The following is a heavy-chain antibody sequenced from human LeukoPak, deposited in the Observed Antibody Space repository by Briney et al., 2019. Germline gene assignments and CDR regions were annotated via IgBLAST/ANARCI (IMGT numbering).Heavy chain of an antibody. J-gene: IGHJ6*02. D-gene: IGHD3-3*01. CDR2: ISYDGSNK. V-gene: IGHV3-30*18. CDR3: AKDELRFLEWLLSRMDV. CDR1: GFTFSSYG. Sequence: GGSLRLSCAASGFTFSSYGMHWVRQAPDKGLEWVAVISYDGSNKYYADSVKGRFTISRDNSKNTLYLQMNSLRAEDTAVYYCAKDELRFLEWLLSRMDVWGQGTTVTVSS.